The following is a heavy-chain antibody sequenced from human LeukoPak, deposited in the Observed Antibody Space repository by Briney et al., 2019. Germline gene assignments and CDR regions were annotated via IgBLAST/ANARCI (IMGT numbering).Heavy chain of an antibody. D-gene: IGHD3-16*01. Sequence: GGSLRLSCAASGFDFSNHPMSWVRQAPGKGLEWLSTISGNGNTYYADSVKGRFTTSRDNSKNMLSVQMNSLRAEDTALYYCAKGYVTTGYFDYWGQGTLVTVSS. CDR1: GFDFSNHP. J-gene: IGHJ4*02. CDR3: AKGYVTTGYFDY. V-gene: IGHV3-23*01. CDR2: ISGNGNT.